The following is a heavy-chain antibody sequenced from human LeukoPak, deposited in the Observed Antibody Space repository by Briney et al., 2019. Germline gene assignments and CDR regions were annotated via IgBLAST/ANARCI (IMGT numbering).Heavy chain of an antibody. V-gene: IGHV7-4-1*02. CDR3: ARDGKWGITMVRGVPDDY. D-gene: IGHD3-10*01. Sequence: ASVKVSCKASGYTFTSYGVSWVRQAPGQGLEWMGWINTNTGNPTYAQGFTGRFVFSLDTSVSTAYLQISSLKAEDTGVYYCARDGKWGITMVRGVPDDYWGQGTLVTVSS. J-gene: IGHJ4*02. CDR1: GYTFTSYG. CDR2: INTNTGNP.